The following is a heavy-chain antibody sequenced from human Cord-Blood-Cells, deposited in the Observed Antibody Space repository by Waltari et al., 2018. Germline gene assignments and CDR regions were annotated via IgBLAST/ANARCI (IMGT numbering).Heavy chain of an antibody. J-gene: IGHJ5*02. Sequence: QVQLVESGGGVVQPGRSLRLSCAASGFPFSSHAMHWVRQAPGKGLEWVAVISYDGSNKYYADSVKGRFTISRDNSKNTLYLQMNSLRAEDTAVYYCARDGREWYGDYWFDPWGQGTLVTVSS. V-gene: IGHV3-30-3*01. D-gene: IGHD4-17*01. CDR1: GFPFSSHA. CDR2: ISYDGSNK. CDR3: ARDGREWYGDYWFDP.